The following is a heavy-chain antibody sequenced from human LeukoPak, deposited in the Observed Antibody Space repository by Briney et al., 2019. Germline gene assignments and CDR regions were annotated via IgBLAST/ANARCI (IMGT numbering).Heavy chain of an antibody. Sequence: ASVKVSCKASGYTFTSYGISWVRQAPGQGLEWMGGIIPIFGTANYAQKFQGRVTITADESTSTAYMELSSLRSEDTAVYYCARVPVHPPYYFDYWGQGTLVTVSS. V-gene: IGHV1-69*13. CDR3: ARVPVHPPYYFDY. CDR2: IIPIFGTA. J-gene: IGHJ4*02. CDR1: GYTFTSYG.